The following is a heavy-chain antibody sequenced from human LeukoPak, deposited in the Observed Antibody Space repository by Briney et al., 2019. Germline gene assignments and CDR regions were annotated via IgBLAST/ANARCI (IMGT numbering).Heavy chain of an antibody. CDR2: IYYSGST. CDR3: ARDRSLGFGELLKGGYGMDV. CDR1: GGSISRDY. J-gene: IGHJ6*02. V-gene: IGHV4-59*01. Sequence: PSETLSLTCTVSGGSISRDYWSWIRQPPGKGLEWIGYIYYSGSTNYNPSLKSRVTISVDTSKNQFSLKLSSVTAADTAVYYCARDRSLGFGELLKGGYGMDVWGQGTTVTVSS. D-gene: IGHD3-10*01.